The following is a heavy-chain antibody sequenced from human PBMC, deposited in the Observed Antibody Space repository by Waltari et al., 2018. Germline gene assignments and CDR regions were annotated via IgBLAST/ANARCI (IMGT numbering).Heavy chain of an antibody. CDR2: IYPGDSDT. Sequence: EVQLVQSGAEVTKHGESLRISCTGSGYSFPSYWIGWVLQTPGKGLEWVGIIYPGDSDTRYSPSFQGQVTISADKSISTAYLQWSSLKASDTAMYYCATSPEYSSSSGAFDIWGQGTMVTVSS. J-gene: IGHJ3*02. CDR1: GYSFPSYW. D-gene: IGHD6-6*01. V-gene: IGHV5-51*01. CDR3: ATSPEYSSSSGAFDI.